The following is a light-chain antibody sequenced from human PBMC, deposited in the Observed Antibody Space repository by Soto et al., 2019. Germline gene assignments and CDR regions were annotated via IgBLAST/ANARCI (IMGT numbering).Light chain of an antibody. CDR2: AAS. J-gene: IGKJ4*01. V-gene: IGKV1-27*01. CDR1: QGIGVY. CDR3: QKYNSAPCS. Sequence: DIQMTQSPSSLSASLGDRVTITCRASQGIGVYLAWFQQKPGKVPRLLIYAASALQSGVPSRFSGGGSGTDFTLTINSLQPEDVATYFCQKYNSAPCSFGGGTKVEIK.